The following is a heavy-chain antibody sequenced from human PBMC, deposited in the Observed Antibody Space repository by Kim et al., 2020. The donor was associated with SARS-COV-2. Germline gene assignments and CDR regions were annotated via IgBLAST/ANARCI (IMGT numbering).Heavy chain of an antibody. Sequence: GRFTISRDNSKNTLFLQMNSLRGDDTAVYYCARDLVRYYGSGSPLVSGMDVWGQGTTVTVSS. J-gene: IGHJ6*02. CDR3: ARDLVRYYGSGSPLVSGMDV. D-gene: IGHD3-10*01. V-gene: IGHV3-30*01.